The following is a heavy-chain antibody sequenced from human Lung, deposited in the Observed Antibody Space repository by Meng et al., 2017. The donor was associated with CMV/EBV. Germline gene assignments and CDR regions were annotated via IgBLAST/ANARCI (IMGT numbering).Heavy chain of an antibody. D-gene: IGHD6-13*01. V-gene: IGHV1-2*02. Sequence: SGYTFTGYYMHWVRQAPGQGLEWMGWINPNSGGTNYAQKFQGRVTMTRDTSISTAYMELSRLRSDDTAVYYCAREGYSSSYNWFDPWGQETPVTVSS. CDR3: AREGYSSSYNWFDP. J-gene: IGHJ5*02. CDR1: GYTFTGYY. CDR2: INPNSGGT.